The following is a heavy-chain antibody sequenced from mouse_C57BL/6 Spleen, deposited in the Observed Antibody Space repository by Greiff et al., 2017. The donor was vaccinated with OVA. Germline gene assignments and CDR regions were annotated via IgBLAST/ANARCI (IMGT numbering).Heavy chain of an antibody. V-gene: IGHV1-69*01. J-gene: IGHJ4*01. CDR2: IDPSDSYT. CDR1: GYTFTSYW. CDR3: ARGTTVVGAMDY. Sequence: VQLQQPGAELVMPGASVKLSCKASGYTFTSYWMHWVKQRPGQGLEWIGEIDPSDSYTNYNQKFKGKSTLTVDKSSSTAYMQLSSLTSEDSAVYYCARGTTVVGAMDYWGQGTSVTVSS. D-gene: IGHD1-1*01.